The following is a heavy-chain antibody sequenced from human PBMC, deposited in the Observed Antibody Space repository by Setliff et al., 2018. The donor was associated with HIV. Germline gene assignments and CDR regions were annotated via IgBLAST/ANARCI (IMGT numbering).Heavy chain of an antibody. D-gene: IGHD3-22*01. J-gene: IGHJ6*03. Sequence: PSETLSLTCTVSGGSISSSSYYWGWIRQPPGKGLEWIGSIYYSGSTYYNPSLKSRASISLDTSKNQFSLNLTSSVAADTAVYYCARGPATSGLAYYMDVWGKGTTVTVSS. CDR1: GGSISSSSYY. CDR2: IYYSGST. V-gene: IGHV4-39*07. CDR3: ARGPATSGLAYYMDV.